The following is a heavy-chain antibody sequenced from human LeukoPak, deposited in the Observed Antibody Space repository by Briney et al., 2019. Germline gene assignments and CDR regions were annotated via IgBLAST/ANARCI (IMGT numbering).Heavy chain of an antibody. Sequence: PSETLSLTCTVSGDSISSSSYYWGRIRQPPGRGLEWIGSIYYSGSTYYNPSLKSRVTISVDTSKNQFSLKLSSVTAADTAVYYCASTCSSISCYTPLDYWGQGTLVTVSS. CDR3: ASTCSSISCYTPLDY. D-gene: IGHD2-2*02. V-gene: IGHV4-39*01. J-gene: IGHJ4*02. CDR1: GDSISSSSYY. CDR2: IYYSGST.